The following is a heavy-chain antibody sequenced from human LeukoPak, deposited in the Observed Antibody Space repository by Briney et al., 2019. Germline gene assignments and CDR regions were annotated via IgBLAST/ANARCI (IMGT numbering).Heavy chain of an antibody. V-gene: IGHV4-39*07. J-gene: IGHJ5*02. CDR2: IFYSGTT. Sequence: PSETLSLTCTVSGGSISSDSYYWGWIRQPPGKGLEWIGSIFYSGTTYYNPSLKSRVTISVDTSKRQFSLELSSVTAADTAVYYCAREGAVASLRFDPWGQGTLVTVSS. CDR3: AREGAVASLRFDP. CDR1: GGSISSDSYY. D-gene: IGHD6-19*01.